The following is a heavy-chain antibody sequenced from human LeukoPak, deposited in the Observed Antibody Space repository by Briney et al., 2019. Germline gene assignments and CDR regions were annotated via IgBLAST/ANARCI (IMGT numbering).Heavy chain of an antibody. CDR1: GYTFTSYD. Sequence: ASVKVSCKASGYTFTSYDINWVRQATGQGLEWMGWMNPNSGNTGYAQKFQGRVTMTRNTSISTAYMELSSLRSEDTAVYYCARGPNVYDFWSGYSPGYYYYMDVWGKGTTVTVSS. D-gene: IGHD3-3*01. V-gene: IGHV1-8*01. CDR3: ARGPNVYDFWSGYSPGYYYYMDV. CDR2: MNPNSGNT. J-gene: IGHJ6*03.